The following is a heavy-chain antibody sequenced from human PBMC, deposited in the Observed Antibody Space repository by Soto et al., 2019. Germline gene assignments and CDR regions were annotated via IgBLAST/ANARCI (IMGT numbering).Heavy chain of an antibody. D-gene: IGHD6-19*01. Sequence: GPTLVNPTQTVTRTCTFSGFSLSASGMCVSWIRQPPGKALEWLALIDWDDDKYYSTSLKTRLTISKDTSKNQVVLTMTNMDPVDTATYYCARESSGWYSLPDYWGQGTLVTVSS. CDR1: GFSLSASGMC. CDR3: ARESSGWYSLPDY. V-gene: IGHV2-70*01. CDR2: IDWDDDK. J-gene: IGHJ4*02.